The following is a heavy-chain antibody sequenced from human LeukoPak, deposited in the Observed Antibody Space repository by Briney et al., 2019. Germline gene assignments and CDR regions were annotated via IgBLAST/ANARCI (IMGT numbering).Heavy chain of an antibody. V-gene: IGHV4-39*07. CDR1: GGSISSSSYY. D-gene: IGHD6-19*01. J-gene: IGHJ4*02. CDR2: IYYSGST. CDR3: ASITVAAQGFYFDY. Sequence: SETLSLTCTVSGGSISSSSYYWGWIRQPPGKGLEWIGSIYYSGSTNYNPSLKSRVTISVDTSKNQFSLKLSSVTAADTAVYYCASITVAAQGFYFDYWGQGTLVTVSS.